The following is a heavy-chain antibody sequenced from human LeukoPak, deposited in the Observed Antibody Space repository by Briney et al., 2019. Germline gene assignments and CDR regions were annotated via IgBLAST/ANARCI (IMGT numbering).Heavy chain of an antibody. D-gene: IGHD3-10*01. CDR2: IPYDGSNK. CDR1: GFTFSSYA. V-gene: IGHV3-30-3*01. Sequence: GGSLRLSCAASGFTFSSYAMHWVRQAPGKGLEWVAVIPYDGSNKYYADSVKGRFTISRDNSKNTLSLQMNSLRAEDTAVYYCARDLEVRGVIEGRFDYWGQGTLVTVSS. CDR3: ARDLEVRGVIEGRFDY. J-gene: IGHJ4*02.